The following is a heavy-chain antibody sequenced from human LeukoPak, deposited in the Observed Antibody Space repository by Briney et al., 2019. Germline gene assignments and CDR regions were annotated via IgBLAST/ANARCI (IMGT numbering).Heavy chain of an antibody. CDR2: IGHTGDTV. CDR1: GFTFSTYS. J-gene: IGHJ4*02. Sequence: GGSLRLSCAASGFTFSTYSMNWVRLAPGKGLEWLSLIGHTGDTVYYADSVRGRFTTSRDNAKNLVYLQMNSLRAEDSAIFYCARDGSGWSRDYWGQGTLVTVSS. V-gene: IGHV3-21*06. CDR3: ARDGSGWSRDY. D-gene: IGHD6-13*01.